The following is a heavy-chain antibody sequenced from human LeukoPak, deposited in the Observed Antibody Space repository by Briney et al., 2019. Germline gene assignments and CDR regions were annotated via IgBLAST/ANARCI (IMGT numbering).Heavy chain of an antibody. CDR2: ISSSGSTI. CDR3: ARDYPGWYGTYYFDY. CDR1: GFTFSSYE. Sequence: GGSLRLSCEASGFTFSSYEMNWVRQAPGKGLEWVSYISSSGSTIHYADSVKGRFTISRDNAKNSLSLQMNSLRAEDTAVYYCARDYPGWYGTYYFDYWAREPWSPSPQ. V-gene: IGHV3-48*03. J-gene: IGHJ4*02. D-gene: IGHD6-19*01.